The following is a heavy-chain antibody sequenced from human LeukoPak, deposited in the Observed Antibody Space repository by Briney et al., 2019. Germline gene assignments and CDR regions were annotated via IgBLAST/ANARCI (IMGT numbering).Heavy chain of an antibody. V-gene: IGHV1-69*01. CDR2: IIPIFGTA. Sequence: ASVKVSCKASGGTFSSYAISWVRQAPGQGLEWMGGIIPIFGTANYAQKFQGRVTITADESTSTAYMELSSLRSEDTVVYYCAREYSGYDRDAFDIWGQGTMVTVSS. CDR3: AREYSGYDRDAFDI. CDR1: GGTFSSYA. D-gene: IGHD5-12*01. J-gene: IGHJ3*02.